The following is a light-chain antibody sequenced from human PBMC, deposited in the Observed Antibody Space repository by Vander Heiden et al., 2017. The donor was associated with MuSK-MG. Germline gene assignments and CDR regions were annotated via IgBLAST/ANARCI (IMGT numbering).Light chain of an antibody. J-gene: IGKJ1*01. CDR3: QQSYNTPRT. CDR1: QTIIEY. Sequence: DILITQSPSSLSASVGDRVTITCRASQTIIEYLNWYQQKPGNAPKLLIYAASNLQSGVPSRFSGSGSGTDFTLTISSLQPEDFATYYCQQSYNTPRTFGQGTRVEIK. CDR2: AAS. V-gene: IGKV1-39*01.